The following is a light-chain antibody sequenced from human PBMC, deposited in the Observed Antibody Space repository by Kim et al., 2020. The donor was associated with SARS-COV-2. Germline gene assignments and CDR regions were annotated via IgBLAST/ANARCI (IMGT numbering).Light chain of an antibody. V-gene: IGLV2-14*03. Sequence: QSALTQPASVSGSPGQSITISCTGTNSDIGGYNYVSWYQQHPGKAPQLMIYAVTERPSGVSSRFSGSKSGNTASLTISGLQAEDEADYYCISYTSATTWVFGGGTKLTVL. CDR1: NSDIGGYNY. J-gene: IGLJ3*02. CDR3: ISYTSATTWV. CDR2: AVT.